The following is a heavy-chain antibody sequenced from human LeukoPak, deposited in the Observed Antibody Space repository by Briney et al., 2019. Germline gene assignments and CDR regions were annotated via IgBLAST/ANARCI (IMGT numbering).Heavy chain of an antibody. D-gene: IGHD3-10*01. CDR2: ISGSCGST. Sequence: GGSLRLSCAASGFTFSSYAMSWVRQAPGKGLEWVSAISGSCGSTYYADSVKGRFTISRDNSKNTLYLQMNSLRAQDTSVYYCVCGSGSYYNQICFVPWGQGTLVTVSS. J-gene: IGHJ5*02. CDR3: VCGSGSYYNQICFVP. CDR1: GFTFSSYA. V-gene: IGHV3-23*01.